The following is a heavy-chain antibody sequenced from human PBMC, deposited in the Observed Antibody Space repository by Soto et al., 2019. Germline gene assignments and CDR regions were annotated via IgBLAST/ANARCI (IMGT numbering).Heavy chain of an antibody. D-gene: IGHD4-4*01. V-gene: IGHV1-2*02. CDR1: GYTFTGYY. J-gene: IGHJ4*02. CDR2: INPNSGGT. Sequence: GASVKVSCKASGYTFTGYYMHWVRQAPGQGLEWMGWINPNSGGTNYAQKFQGRVTMTRDTSISTAYMELSRLRSDDTAVYYCARDSTTVTTSLDYWGQGTLVTVSS. CDR3: ARDSTTVTTSLDY.